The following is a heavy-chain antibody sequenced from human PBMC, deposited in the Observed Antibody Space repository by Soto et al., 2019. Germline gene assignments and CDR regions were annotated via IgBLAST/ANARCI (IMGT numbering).Heavy chain of an antibody. Sequence: PSETLSLTCTVSGGSISNYYWTCVRQPPWKGLEWIGCVYYSGSTNYNPSLESRVTISIDAAKNQFSLKMKSVTAADTAVYYCVRDYLLTGFEPWGQGAMVTVSS. CDR3: VRDYLLTGFEP. CDR2: VYYSGST. J-gene: IGHJ5*02. D-gene: IGHD3-9*01. V-gene: IGHV4-59*01. CDR1: GGSISNYY.